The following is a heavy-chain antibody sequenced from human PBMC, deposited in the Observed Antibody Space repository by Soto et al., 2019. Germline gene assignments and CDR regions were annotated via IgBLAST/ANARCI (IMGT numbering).Heavy chain of an antibody. Sequence: QVQLVQSGAEVKKPGASVKVSCKVSGYTLTELSMHWVRQAPGKGLEWMGGFDPEDGETIYAQKFQGRVTMTEETSTDTAYMELSSLRSEDTAVYYCATVTGSYPNYYGMDVWGQGTTVTVSS. V-gene: IGHV1-24*01. D-gene: IGHD1-26*01. CDR2: FDPEDGET. CDR3: ATVTGSYPNYYGMDV. CDR1: GYTLTELS. J-gene: IGHJ6*02.